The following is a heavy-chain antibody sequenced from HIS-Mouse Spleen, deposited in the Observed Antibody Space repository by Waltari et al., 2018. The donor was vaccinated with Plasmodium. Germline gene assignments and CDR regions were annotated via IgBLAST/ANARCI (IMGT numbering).Heavy chain of an antibody. D-gene: IGHD5-18*01. CDR3: ARLRYSYGYFDY. CDR1: VGPISSYY. V-gene: IGHV4-59*08. CDR2: IYYSGST. Sequence: VQLQESGPGLVKPSETLSLTCTVSVGPISSYYWSCIRQPPGKGLEWIGKIYYSGSTNYNPSLKSRVTISVDTSKNQFSLKLSSVTAADTAVYYCARLRYSYGYFDYWGQGTLVTVSS. J-gene: IGHJ4*02.